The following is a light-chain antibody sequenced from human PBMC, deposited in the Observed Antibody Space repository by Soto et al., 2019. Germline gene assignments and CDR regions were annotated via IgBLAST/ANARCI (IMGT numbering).Light chain of an antibody. V-gene: IGKV3-11*01. J-gene: IGKJ5*01. CDR2: DAS. CDR3: QQRSNWPASIT. CDR1: QSVSSN. Sequence: VLTQSPATLSLSPGERATLSCRASQSVSSNLAWYQQKPGQAPRLLIYDASNRATGIPARFSGSGSGTDFTLTISSLEPEDFAVYYCQQRSNWPASITVGQGTRLEIK.